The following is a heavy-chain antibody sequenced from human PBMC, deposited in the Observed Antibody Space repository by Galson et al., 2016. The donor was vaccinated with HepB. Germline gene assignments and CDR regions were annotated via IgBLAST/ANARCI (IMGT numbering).Heavy chain of an antibody. D-gene: IGHD3-22*01. CDR3: TRRAIVMAFDY. CDR2: IRSKPYGGTT. V-gene: IGHV3-49*03. CDR1: GFTFGDYA. Sequence: SLRLSCAASGFTFGDYAMTWFRQAQGTGLEWIGFIRSKPYGGTTQYAASVKARFTISRDDSKGIAYLQMNSLKTEDTAGYYCTRRAIVMAFDYWGQGTLVTVSS. J-gene: IGHJ4*02.